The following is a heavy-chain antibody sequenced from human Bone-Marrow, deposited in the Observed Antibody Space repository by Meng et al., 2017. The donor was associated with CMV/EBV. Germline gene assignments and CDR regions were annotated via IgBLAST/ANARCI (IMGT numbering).Heavy chain of an antibody. V-gene: IGHV1-69*10. J-gene: IGHJ6*02. CDR3: ARDYDFWSGYSPAYYYYGMDV. D-gene: IGHD3-3*01. CDR2: IIPILGIA. CDR1: GGTFSSYA. Sequence: SVKVSCKASGGTFSSYAISWVRQAPGQGLEWMGGIIPILGIANYAQKFQGRVTITADKSTSTAYMELSSLRSGDTAVYYCARDYDFWSGYSPAYYYYGMDVWGQGTTVTVSS.